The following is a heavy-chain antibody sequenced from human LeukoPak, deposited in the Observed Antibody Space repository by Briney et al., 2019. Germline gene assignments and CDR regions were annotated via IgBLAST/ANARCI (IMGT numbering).Heavy chain of an antibody. CDR1: GGSFSGYY. D-gene: IGHD3-22*01. J-gene: IGHJ3*02. CDR2: INHSGST. V-gene: IGHV4-34*01. Sequence: PSETLSLTCAVYGGSFSGYYWSWIRQPPGKGLEWIGEINHSGSTNYNPSLKSRVTISVDTSKNQFSLKLSSVTAADTAVYYCARGNGYYDDAFDIWGQGTMVTVSS. CDR3: ARGNGYYDDAFDI.